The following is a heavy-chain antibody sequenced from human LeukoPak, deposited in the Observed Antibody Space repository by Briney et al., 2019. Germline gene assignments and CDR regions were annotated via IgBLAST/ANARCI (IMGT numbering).Heavy chain of an antibody. J-gene: IGHJ3*02. Sequence: GESLKISCKGSGYSFTSYWIGWVRQMPGKGLEWMGIIYPGDSDTRYSPSFQGQVTISADKSISTAYLQWSSLKASDTAMYYCARQICSSTSCYANAFDIWGQGTMVTVSS. D-gene: IGHD2-2*01. CDR3: ARQICSSTSCYANAFDI. CDR2: IYPGDSDT. CDR1: GYSFTSYW. V-gene: IGHV5-51*01.